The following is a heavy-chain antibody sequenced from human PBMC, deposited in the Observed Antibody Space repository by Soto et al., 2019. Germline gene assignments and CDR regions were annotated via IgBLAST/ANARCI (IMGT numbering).Heavy chain of an antibody. CDR2: ISYDGSNK. J-gene: IGHJ4*02. D-gene: IGHD1-26*01. CDR3: ARDKFSGTYYVKGVTYYFDY. V-gene: IGHV3-30-3*01. CDR1: GFTFSSYA. Sequence: PGGSLRLSCAASGFTFSSYAMHWVRQAPGKGLEWVAVISYDGSNKYYADSVKGRFTISRDNSKNTLYLQMNSLRAEDTAVYYCARDKFSGTYYVKGVTYYFDYWGQGALVTV.